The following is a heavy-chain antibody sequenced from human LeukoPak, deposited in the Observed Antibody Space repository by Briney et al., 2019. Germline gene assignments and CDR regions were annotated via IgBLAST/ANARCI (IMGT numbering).Heavy chain of an antibody. CDR1: GFIFSSYW. CDR2: IKQDGSEK. CDR3: AKDSAPYTAAGTDYYYGMDV. J-gene: IGHJ6*02. Sequence: PGGSLRLSCAASGFIFSSYWMSWVRQAPGKGLEWVINIKQDGSEKHYVDSVKGRFTISRDNAKNSLYLQMDSLRVEDTAVYYCAKDSAPYTAAGTDYYYGMDVWGQGTTVTVSS. D-gene: IGHD6-13*01. V-gene: IGHV3-7*01.